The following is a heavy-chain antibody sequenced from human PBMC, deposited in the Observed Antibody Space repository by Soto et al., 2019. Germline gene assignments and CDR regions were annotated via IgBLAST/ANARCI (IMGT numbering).Heavy chain of an antibody. V-gene: IGHV4-59*08. CDR2: IYYSGST. CDR3: ERAQCREYWEYYFDY. Sequence: SETLSLTCTVSGGSISSYYWSWIRQPPGKGLEWIGYIYYSGSTNYNPSLKSRVTISVDTSKNQFSLKLSSVTAADTAVYYCERAQCREYWEYYFDYWGQGALLTVSS. J-gene: IGHJ4*02. D-gene: IGHD2-8*02. CDR1: GGSISSYY.